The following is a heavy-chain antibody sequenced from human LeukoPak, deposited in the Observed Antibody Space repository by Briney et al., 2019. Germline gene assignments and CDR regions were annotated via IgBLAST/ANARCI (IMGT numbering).Heavy chain of an antibody. V-gene: IGHV4-39*02. Sequence: PSETLSLTCTVSGGSISSSSYYWGRIRQPPGKGLEWIGSIYYSGSTYYNPSLKSRVTISVDTSKNQFSLKLSSVTAADTAVYYCAREQLPYGSNWFDPWGQGTLVTVSS. CDR1: GGSISSSSYY. CDR2: IYYSGST. CDR3: AREQLPYGSNWFDP. J-gene: IGHJ5*02. D-gene: IGHD2-2*01.